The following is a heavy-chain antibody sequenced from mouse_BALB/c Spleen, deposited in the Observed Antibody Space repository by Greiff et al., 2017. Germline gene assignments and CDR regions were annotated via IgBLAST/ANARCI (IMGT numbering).Heavy chain of an antibody. CDR2: ISSGGSYT. CDR1: GFTFSSYA. D-gene: IGHD1-1*01. V-gene: IGHV5-9-4*01. J-gene: IGHJ4*01. CDR3: ARVITTGMDY. Sequence: EVMLVESGGGLVKPGGSLKLSCAASGFTFSSYAMSWVRQSPEKRLEWVAEISSGGSYTYYPDTVTGRFTISRDNAKNTLYLEMSSLRSEDTAMYYCARVITTGMDYWGQGTSVTVSS.